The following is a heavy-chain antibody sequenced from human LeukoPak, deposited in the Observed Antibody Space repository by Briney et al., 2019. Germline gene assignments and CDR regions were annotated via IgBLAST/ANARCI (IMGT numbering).Heavy chain of an antibody. D-gene: IGHD3-10*01. Sequence: ASVKVSCKASGGTFSSYAISWVRQAPGQGLEWMGGIIPIFGTANYPQKFQGRVTITADESTSTAYMELSSLRSEDTAVYYCARYGSGSPVPGINYYYYYGMDVWGQGTTVTVSS. J-gene: IGHJ6*02. CDR1: GGTFSSYA. V-gene: IGHV1-69*01. CDR3: ARYGSGSPVPGINYYYYYGMDV. CDR2: IIPIFGTA.